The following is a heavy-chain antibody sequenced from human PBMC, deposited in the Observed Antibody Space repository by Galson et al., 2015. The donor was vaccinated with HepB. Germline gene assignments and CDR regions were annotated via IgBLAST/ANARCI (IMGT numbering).Heavy chain of an antibody. V-gene: IGHV1-69*13. Sequence: SVKVSCKASGGTFSSYAISWVRQAPGQGLEWMGGIIPIFGTANYAQKFQGRVTITADESTSTAYMELSSLRSEDTAVYYCARATIVVVPAARGEDLYYYYGMDVWGQGTTVTVSS. CDR3: ARATIVVVPAARGEDLYYYYGMDV. D-gene: IGHD2-2*01. J-gene: IGHJ6*02. CDR1: GGTFSSYA. CDR2: IIPIFGTA.